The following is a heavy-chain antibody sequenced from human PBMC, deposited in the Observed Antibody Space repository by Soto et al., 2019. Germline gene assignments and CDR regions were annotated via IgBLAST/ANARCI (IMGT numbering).Heavy chain of an antibody. Sequence: QVQLVESGGGVVLPGRSLRLSCAASGFIFSDYAMHWVRQAPGKGLEWVAVISYGGDNKYYADSVRGRFAISRDNLKNTLDLQMNSLNPEDTAVYHCAKARHSTSWYGLEADLWGQGTLVTVSS. CDR2: ISYGGDNK. J-gene: IGHJ4*02. CDR1: GFIFSDYA. CDR3: AKARHSTSWYGLEADL. V-gene: IGHV3-30*09. D-gene: IGHD6-13*01.